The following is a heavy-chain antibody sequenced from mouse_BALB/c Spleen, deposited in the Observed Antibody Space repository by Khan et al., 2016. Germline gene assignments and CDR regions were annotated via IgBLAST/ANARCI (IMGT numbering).Heavy chain of an antibody. Sequence: DLVKPGASVKLSCKASGYTFTSYWINWIKQRPGQGLEWIGRIAPGSGSTYYNEMFKGKATLTVDTSSSTAYIQLSSLPSEDSAVYFCANDYAMDYWGQGTSVTVSS. CDR2: IAPGSGST. CDR1: GYTFTSYW. V-gene: IGHV1S41*01. CDR3: ANDYAMDY. J-gene: IGHJ4*01.